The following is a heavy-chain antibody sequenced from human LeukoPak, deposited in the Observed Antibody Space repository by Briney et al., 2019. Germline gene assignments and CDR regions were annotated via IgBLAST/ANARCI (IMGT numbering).Heavy chain of an antibody. V-gene: IGHV1-2*02. J-gene: IGHJ4*02. CDR1: GYTFTGYY. CDR2: INPNSGGT. Sequence: ASVKVSCKASGYTFTGYYMHWMRQAPGQGLEWMGWINPNSGGTNYAQKFQGRVTMTRDTSISTAYMELSRLRSDDTAVYYCATSSIAASSDGYFDCWGQGTLVTVSS. D-gene: IGHD6-13*01. CDR3: ATSSIAASSDGYFDC.